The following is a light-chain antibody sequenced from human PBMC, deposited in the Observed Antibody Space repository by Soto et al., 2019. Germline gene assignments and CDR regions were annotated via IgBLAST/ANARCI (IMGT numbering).Light chain of an antibody. CDR1: SSDVGGYNY. V-gene: IGLV2-11*01. J-gene: IGLJ1*01. Sequence: QSALTQPRSVSGSPGQSVTISCTGTSSDVGGYNYVSWYQQHPGKAPKLIIYDVNKRPSGVPDRFSGSKSGNTASLTISGLQAEDEADYYCCSYAGTYTYNYVFGTGTKLTVL. CDR3: CSYAGTYTYNYV. CDR2: DVN.